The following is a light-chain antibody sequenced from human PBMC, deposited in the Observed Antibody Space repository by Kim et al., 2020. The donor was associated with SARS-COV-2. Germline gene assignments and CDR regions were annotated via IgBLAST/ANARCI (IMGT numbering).Light chain of an antibody. Sequence: ASLGDRVTITCRASQSINSRLAWYQQKPGNAPKLLIYSASSLQTGVSSRFRASGSGTDFTLTISSLQPEDFATYYCQQANSFPLSFGGGTKVDIQ. CDR1: QSINSR. CDR3: QQANSFPLS. V-gene: IGKV1-12*01. J-gene: IGKJ4*01. CDR2: SAS.